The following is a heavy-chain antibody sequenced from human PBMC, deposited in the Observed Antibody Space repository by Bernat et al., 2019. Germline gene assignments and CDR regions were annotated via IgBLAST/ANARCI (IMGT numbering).Heavy chain of an antibody. D-gene: IGHD3-10*01. CDR2: ISGRGGST. CDR1: GFTFSSYA. Sequence: EVQLLESGGGLVQPGGSLRLSCAASGFTFSSYAMSWVRQAPGKGLEWVSAISGRGGSTYYADSVTGRFTISRDNSKNTLYLQMNSLRAEDTAVYYCAKTPTEYYGSGSYYPTAPYLGQGTLVTVSS. CDR3: AKTPTEYYGSGSYYPTAPY. V-gene: IGHV3-23*01. J-gene: IGHJ4*02.